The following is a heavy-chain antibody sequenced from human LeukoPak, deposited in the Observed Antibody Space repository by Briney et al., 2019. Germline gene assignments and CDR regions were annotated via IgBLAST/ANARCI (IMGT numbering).Heavy chain of an antibody. J-gene: IGHJ4*02. CDR2: ISLSGHT. V-gene: IGHV4-4*02. Sequence: PSGTLSLTCDVSGGSISRTNWWSWVRQSPGQGLEWIGEISLSGHTNYNPSLQSRVTMSLDESKNQVSLDLAPVTDADTAVYYCSRESGAFSPFGYWGQGTLVTVHS. CDR1: GGSISRTNW. CDR3: SRESGAFSPFGY. D-gene: IGHD1-26*01.